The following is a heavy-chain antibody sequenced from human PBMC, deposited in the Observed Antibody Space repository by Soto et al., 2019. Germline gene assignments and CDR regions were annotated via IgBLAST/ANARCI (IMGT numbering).Heavy chain of an antibody. V-gene: IGHV1-18*01. D-gene: IGHD6-13*01. CDR2: ISAYNGNT. Sequence: QVQLVQSGAEVKKPGASVKVSCKASGYTFTSYGISWVRQAPGQGLEWMGWISAYNGNTNYAQKLQGRVTMTTDTFRSTAYVELRRLRSDDPAVYYCARYIGYSIAAPDYWGQGTLVTVSS. J-gene: IGHJ4*02. CDR1: GYTFTSYG. CDR3: ARYIGYSIAAPDY.